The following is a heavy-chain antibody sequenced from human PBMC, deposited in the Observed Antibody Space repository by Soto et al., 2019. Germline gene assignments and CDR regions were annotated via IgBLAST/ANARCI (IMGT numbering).Heavy chain of an antibody. CDR1: RVTLSREP. Sequence: PGRSPGLSCSAYRVTLSREPINEFCHSTRQRLEWVSSISSSSSYIYYADSVKGRFTISRDNAKNSLYLQMNSLRAEDTAVYYCAKSKDEIGAGDSRHNSGGICVWDQGSTVTVAS. CDR3: AKSKDEIGAGDSRHNSGGICV. D-gene: IGHD2-21*01. J-gene: IGHJ6*02. V-gene: IGHV3-21*01. CDR2: ISSSSSYI.